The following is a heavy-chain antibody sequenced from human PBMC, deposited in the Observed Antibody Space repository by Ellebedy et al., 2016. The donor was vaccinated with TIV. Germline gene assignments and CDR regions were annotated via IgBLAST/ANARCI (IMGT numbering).Heavy chain of an antibody. Sequence: MPSETLSLTCAVYGGSFSGYYWSWIRQPPGKGLEWIGEINHSGSTNYNPSLKSRVTISVDTSKNQFSLKLSSVTAADTAVYYCASGSGDGDYSPVDYWGQGTLVTVSS. J-gene: IGHJ4*02. D-gene: IGHD4-17*01. CDR2: INHSGST. CDR1: GGSFSGYY. CDR3: ASGSGDGDYSPVDY. V-gene: IGHV4-34*01.